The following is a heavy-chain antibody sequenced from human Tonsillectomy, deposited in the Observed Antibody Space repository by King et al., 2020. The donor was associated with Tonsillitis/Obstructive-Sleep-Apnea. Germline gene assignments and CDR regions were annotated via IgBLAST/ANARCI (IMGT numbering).Heavy chain of an antibody. J-gene: IGHJ6*03. CDR3: ARDSQEGNYYYYMDV. CDR1: GFTFSSNA. V-gene: IGHV3-30*04. Sequence: QVQLVEFGGGVVQPGRSLRLSCAASGFTFSSNAMHWVRQAPGKGLEWVAVISYDGSNKYYADSVKGRFTISRDNSKNTLYLQMNSLRAEDTTVYYCARDSQEGNYYYYMDVWGKGTTVTVSS. CDR2: ISYDGSNK.